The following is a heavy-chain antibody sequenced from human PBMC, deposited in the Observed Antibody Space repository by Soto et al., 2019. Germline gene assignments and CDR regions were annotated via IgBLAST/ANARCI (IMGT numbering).Heavy chain of an antibody. J-gene: IGHJ5*02. D-gene: IGHD3-3*01. CDR1: GGSISSYY. CDR2: IYYSGST. Sequence: SETLSLTCTVSGGSISSYYWSWIRQPPGKGLEWIGYIYYSGSTYYNPSLKSRVTISVDTSKNQFSLKLSSVTAADTAVYYCASTHYDFWSGYVNWFDPWGQGTLVTVSS. CDR3: ASTHYDFWSGYVNWFDP. V-gene: IGHV4-30-4*01.